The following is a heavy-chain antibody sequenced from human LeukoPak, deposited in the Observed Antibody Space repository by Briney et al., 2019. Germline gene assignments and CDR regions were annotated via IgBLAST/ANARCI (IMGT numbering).Heavy chain of an antibody. V-gene: IGHV3-11*04. CDR2: ISSSGSII. CDR1: GFTFSDYY. J-gene: IGHJ3*01. CDR3: ARHDSSGPYNAFDV. Sequence: KPGGSLRLSCAASGFTFSDYYMSWIRQAPGKGLEWVSYISSSGSIIYYADSVKGRFTISRDNAKNSLYLQMNSLRAEDTAVYYCARHDSSGPYNAFDVWGQGTMVTVSS. D-gene: IGHD3-22*01.